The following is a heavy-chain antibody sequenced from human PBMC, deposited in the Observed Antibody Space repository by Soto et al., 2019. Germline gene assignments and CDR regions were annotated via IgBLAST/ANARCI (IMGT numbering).Heavy chain of an antibody. CDR2: ISGSGGST. CDR3: AKDLAPYYYGSGSYYNYYYGMDV. CDR1: GFTFSSYA. Sequence: GGSLRHSCAASGFTFSSYAMSWVRQAPGKGLEWVSAISGSGGSTYYTDSVKGRFTISRDNSKNTLYLQMNSLRAEDTAVYYCAKDLAPYYYGSGSYYNYYYGMDVWGQGTTVTVSS. J-gene: IGHJ6*02. V-gene: IGHV3-23*01. D-gene: IGHD3-10*01.